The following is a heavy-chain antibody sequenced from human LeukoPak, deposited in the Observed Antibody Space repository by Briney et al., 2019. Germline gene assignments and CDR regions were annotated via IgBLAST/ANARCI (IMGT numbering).Heavy chain of an antibody. J-gene: IGHJ4*02. Sequence: GGSLRLSCVGSGLIFGDYSMSWVRQASGKGLEWLSSISTSSNTIYYADSVRGRFTVSRDNAKNSLYLQMHSLRAEDTAAYYCARGAAHSYGYFSDYWRREMLVAVSS. D-gene: IGHD4-17*01. CDR3: ARGAAHSYGYFSDY. CDR1: GLIFGDYS. CDR2: ISTSSNTI. V-gene: IGHV3-48*01.